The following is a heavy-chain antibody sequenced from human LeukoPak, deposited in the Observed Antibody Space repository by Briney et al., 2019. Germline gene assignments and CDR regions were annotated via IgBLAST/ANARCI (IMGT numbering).Heavy chain of an antibody. V-gene: IGHV4-38-2*02. CDR1: GYPITAGYY. CDR3: AREGRGYKKYFFDY. CDR2: IFHTGHT. D-gene: IGHD5-18*01. Sequence: SETLSLICTVSGYPITAGYYWGWIRQAPGKGLEWLGSIFHTGHTLDNPSLKSPVPLSVETSKHQFSLKLTSVTASDTALYYCAREGRGYKKYFFDYWGQGTLVSVSS. J-gene: IGHJ4*02.